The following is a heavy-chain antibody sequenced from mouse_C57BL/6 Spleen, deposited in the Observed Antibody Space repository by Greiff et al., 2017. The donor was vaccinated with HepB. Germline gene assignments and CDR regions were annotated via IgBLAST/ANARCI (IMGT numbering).Heavy chain of an antibody. CDR1: GYTFTSYW. V-gene: IGHV1-53*01. J-gene: IGHJ2*01. CDR2: INPSNGGT. D-gene: IGHD2-2*01. CDR3: ARMVTTGGGFDY. Sequence: QVQLQQPGTELVKPGASVKLSCKASGYTFTSYWMHWVKQRPGQGLEWIGNINPSNGGTNYNEKFKSKATLTVDKSSSTAYMQLIILTSEDSAVYYCARMVTTGGGFDYWGQGTTLTVSS.